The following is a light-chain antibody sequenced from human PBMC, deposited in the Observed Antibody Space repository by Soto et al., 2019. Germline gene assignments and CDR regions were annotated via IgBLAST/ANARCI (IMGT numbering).Light chain of an antibody. CDR2: KAS. V-gene: IGKV1-5*03. CDR3: QQYDSYPRT. Sequence: DIQMTQSPSTLSASVGDRVTITCRASQSISSWLAWYQHKPGKAPNLLIYKASSLESGVPSRFSGSGSGTEFTLTVSSLQPDDLATHYCQQYDSYPRTFGGGTKVDIK. CDR1: QSISSW. J-gene: IGKJ4*01.